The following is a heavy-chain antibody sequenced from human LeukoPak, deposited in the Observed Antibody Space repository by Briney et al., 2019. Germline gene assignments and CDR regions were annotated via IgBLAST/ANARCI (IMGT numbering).Heavy chain of an antibody. V-gene: IGHV4-59*12. CDR3: ARRLWWSGWEH. CDR1: GGSISSYY. D-gene: IGHD3-3*01. CDR2: IDYSGST. Sequence: SETLSLTCTVSGGSISSYYWSWIRQPPGKGLEWIGYIDYSGSTNYDPSLKSRVTISVDTSKNQFSLKLSSVTAADTAVYYCARRLWWSGWEHWGQGTLVTVSS. J-gene: IGHJ1*01.